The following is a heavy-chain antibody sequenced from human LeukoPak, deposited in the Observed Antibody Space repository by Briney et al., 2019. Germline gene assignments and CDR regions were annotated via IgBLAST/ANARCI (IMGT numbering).Heavy chain of an antibody. V-gene: IGHV4-4*07. D-gene: IGHD3-22*01. CDR3: AHYYDSRGVGAFDI. CDR1: GGSLSSYY. CDR2: IYTSGST. J-gene: IGHJ3*02. Sequence: PSETLSLTCTVSGGSLSSYYWSWIRQPAGKGLEWIGRIYTSGSTNYNPSLKSRVTMSVDTSKNQFSLKLSSVTAADTAVYYCAHYYDSRGVGAFDIWGQGTMVTVSS.